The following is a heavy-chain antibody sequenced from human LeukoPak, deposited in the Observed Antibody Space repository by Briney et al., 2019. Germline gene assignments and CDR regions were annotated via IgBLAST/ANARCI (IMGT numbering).Heavy chain of an antibody. CDR3: ARSLLGMVREVITPPDY. J-gene: IGHJ4*02. D-gene: IGHD3-10*01. V-gene: IGHV1-2*04. CDR2: INPNSGGT. Sequence: ASVKVSCKASGYTFTGYYMHWVRQAPGQGLEWMGWINPNSGGTNYAQKFQGWVTMTRDTSISTAYMELSRLRSDDTAVYYCARSLLGMVREVITPPDYWGQGTLVTVSS. CDR1: GYTFTGYY.